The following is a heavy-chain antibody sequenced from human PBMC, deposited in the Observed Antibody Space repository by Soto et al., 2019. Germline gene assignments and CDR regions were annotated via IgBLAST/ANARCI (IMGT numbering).Heavy chain of an antibody. D-gene: IGHD3-10*01. CDR1: GGSISSYY. CDR2: IYYSGST. J-gene: IGHJ4*02. CDR3: ARGTGESDFDY. Sequence: SETLSLTCTVSGGSISSYYWSWIRQPPGKGLEWIGYIYYSGSTNYNPSLKSRVTISVDTSKNQFSLKLSSVTAADTAVYYCARGTGESDFDYWGQGTLVTVS. V-gene: IGHV4-59*01.